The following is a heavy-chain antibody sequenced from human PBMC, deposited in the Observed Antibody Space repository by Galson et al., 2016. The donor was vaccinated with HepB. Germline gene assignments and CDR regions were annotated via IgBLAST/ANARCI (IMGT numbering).Heavy chain of an antibody. D-gene: IGHD5-18*01. Sequence: SVKVSCKASGYTFRDYFMHWVRQAPGQRPDWMGGINAGNGNTIYSQKYQGRVTITGDTSATTVYMELTSLISEDTSLYFCARGMDTSMVTLDYWGQGSLVTVSS. V-gene: IGHV1-3*01. CDR3: ARGMDTSMVTLDY. J-gene: IGHJ4*02. CDR1: GYTFRDYF. CDR2: INAGNGNT.